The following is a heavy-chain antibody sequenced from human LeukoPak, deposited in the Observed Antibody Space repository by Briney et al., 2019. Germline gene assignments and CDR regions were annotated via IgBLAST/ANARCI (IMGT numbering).Heavy chain of an antibody. CDR1: GGSISSYY. CDR3: ARAKEDTAMVTSYLPFDP. D-gene: IGHD5-18*01. J-gene: IGHJ5*02. Sequence: PSETLSLTCTVSGGSISSYYWSWLRQPPGKGLEWIGYIYYSGSTNYNPSLKSRVTISVDTSKNQFSLKLSSVTAADTAVYYCARAKEDTAMVTSYLPFDPWGQGTLVTVSS. CDR2: IYYSGST. V-gene: IGHV4-59*01.